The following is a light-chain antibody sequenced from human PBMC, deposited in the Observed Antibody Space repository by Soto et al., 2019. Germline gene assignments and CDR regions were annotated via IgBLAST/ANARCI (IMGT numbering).Light chain of an antibody. Sequence: QSVLTQPASLSGSPGQSITISCTGTSSDVGGYNYVSWYQQHPGKAPKLMIYEVTKRPSGVPDRFSGSKSGNTASLTVSGLQAEDEADYYCSSYAASNNFYFVFGGGTKVTVL. CDR2: EVT. CDR3: SSYAASNNFYFV. J-gene: IGLJ3*02. V-gene: IGLV2-8*01. CDR1: SSDVGGYNY.